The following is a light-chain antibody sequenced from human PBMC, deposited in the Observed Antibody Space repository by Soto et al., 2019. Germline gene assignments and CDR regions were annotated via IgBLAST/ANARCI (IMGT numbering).Light chain of an antibody. CDR1: QSISIS. CDR2: KAS. V-gene: IGKV1-5*03. J-gene: IGKJ5*01. CDR3: QQLNSYPFT. Sequence: DIPMTQSPSTLSGSVGDRVTITCRASQSISISLAWYQQKPGKAPKIRIYKASSLESGVPSRFSGSGSGTEFTLSSSSLQPDDFATYYCQQLNSYPFTFGQGTRLEI.